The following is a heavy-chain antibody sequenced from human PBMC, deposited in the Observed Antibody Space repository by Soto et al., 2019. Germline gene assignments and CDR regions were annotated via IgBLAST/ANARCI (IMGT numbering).Heavy chain of an antibody. CDR2: IFHSGST. J-gene: IGHJ4*02. V-gene: IGHV4-59*01. D-gene: IGHD5-12*01. Sequence: SLTFTVSGGSISSNYWSCIRQPLGQALEWIGYIFHSGSTNNNPSLKSRVTITLDMSKKQFTLNLRSVIAADRAVYCFARTRVYSGYDLDYWGQGILVTVSS. CDR1: GGSISSNY. CDR3: ARTRVYSGYDLDY.